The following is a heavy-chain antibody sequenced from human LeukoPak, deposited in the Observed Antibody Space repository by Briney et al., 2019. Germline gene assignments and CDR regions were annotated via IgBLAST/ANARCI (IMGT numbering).Heavy chain of an antibody. CDR1: GFTVSSNY. D-gene: IGHD6-13*01. CDR3: AVERYSSTLGKEDY. Sequence: GGSLRLSCAASGFTVSSNYMSWVRQAPGKGLEWVSVIYSGGSTYYADSVKGRFTISRDNSKNTLYLQMNSLRAEDTAVYYCAVERYSSTLGKEDYWGQGTLVTVSS. J-gene: IGHJ4*02. V-gene: IGHV3-53*01. CDR2: IYSGGST.